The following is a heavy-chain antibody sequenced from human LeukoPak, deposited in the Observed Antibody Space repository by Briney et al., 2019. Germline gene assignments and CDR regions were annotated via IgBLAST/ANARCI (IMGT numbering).Heavy chain of an antibody. J-gene: IGHJ4*02. Sequence: GGSLRLSCAASGFTFSSYRMSWVRQAPGKGLEWVSSISSTSSYIYYADSVKGRFTIPRDNAKNSLYLQMNSLRAEDTALYYCATSARTYIGSSLDYWGQGTLVTVSS. V-gene: IGHV3-21*01. D-gene: IGHD2-15*01. CDR2: ISSTSSYI. CDR3: ATSARTYIGSSLDY. CDR1: GFTFSSYR.